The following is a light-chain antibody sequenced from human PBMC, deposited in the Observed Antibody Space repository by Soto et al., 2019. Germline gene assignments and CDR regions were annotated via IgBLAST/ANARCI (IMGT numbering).Light chain of an antibody. CDR2: LGF. CDR1: QSLLHSNGFQY. V-gene: IGKV2-28*01. Sequence: EIVMTQSPPSLSVTPGEPASISCRSSQSLLHSNGFQYLDWYLQKPGQSPQLLIYLGFNRASGVPDRFSGSGSGTDFTLKISRVEAEDVGIYFCMQPLEAPWTFGQGTQVEIK. CDR3: MQPLEAPWT. J-gene: IGKJ1*01.